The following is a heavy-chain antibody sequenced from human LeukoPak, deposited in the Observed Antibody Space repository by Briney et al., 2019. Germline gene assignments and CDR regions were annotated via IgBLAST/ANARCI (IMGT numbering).Heavy chain of an antibody. CDR2: ISRIVGSP. CDR3: AKVGGYYFHFDY. Sequence: PGGSLRLSCAASGFTFSSYAMSWVRQAPGKGLEWVSAISRIVGSPYYAHSVKGRFTISRDNSKNTLYLQMNSLRAEDTAVYYCAKVGGYYFHFDYWGQGTLVTVSS. V-gene: IGHV3-23*01. CDR1: GFTFSSYA. J-gene: IGHJ4*02. D-gene: IGHD3-22*01.